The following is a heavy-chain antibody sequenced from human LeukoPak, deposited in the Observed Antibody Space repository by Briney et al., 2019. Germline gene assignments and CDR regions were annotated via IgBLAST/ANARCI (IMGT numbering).Heavy chain of an antibody. CDR2: IKSKTDGGTT. CDR1: GFTFSNAW. Sequence: GGSLRLSCAASGFTFSNAWMSWVRQAPGKGLEWVGRIKSKTDGGTTDYAAPVKGRFTISRDDSKNTLYLQMNSLKTEDTAVYYCTTESGGFPKNWFDPWGQGTLVTVS. J-gene: IGHJ5*02. D-gene: IGHD1-26*01. CDR3: TTESGGFPKNWFDP. V-gene: IGHV3-15*01.